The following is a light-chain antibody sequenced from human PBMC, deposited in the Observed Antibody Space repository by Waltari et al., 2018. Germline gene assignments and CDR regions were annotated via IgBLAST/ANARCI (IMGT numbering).Light chain of an antibody. CDR1: SLRDHY. CDR2: GKY. Sequence: SSELTQDPAVSVALGQTVRITCQGDSLRDHYGSCYQQKPGQAPVLVIYGKYNRPSGIPDRFSGSGSGNTASLTIAGAQAEDEADYYCCSRGSSGSSVVFGPGTKVSVL. V-gene: IGLV3-19*01. CDR3: CSRGSSGSSVV. J-gene: IGLJ1*01.